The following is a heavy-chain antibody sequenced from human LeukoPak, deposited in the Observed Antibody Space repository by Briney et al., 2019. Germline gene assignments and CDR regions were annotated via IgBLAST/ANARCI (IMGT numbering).Heavy chain of an antibody. CDR1: GFTVSSNY. D-gene: IGHD3-3*01. CDR2: IYSGGST. V-gene: IGHV3-66*01. CDR3: ARSYDFWSGYHLDYYYGMDV. Sequence: QSGGSLRLSCAASGFTVSSNYMSWVRQAPGKGLEWVSVIYSGGSTYYADSVKGRFTISRGNSKNTLYLQMNSLRAEDTAVYYCARSYDFWSGYHLDYYYGMDVWGQGTTVTVSS. J-gene: IGHJ6*02.